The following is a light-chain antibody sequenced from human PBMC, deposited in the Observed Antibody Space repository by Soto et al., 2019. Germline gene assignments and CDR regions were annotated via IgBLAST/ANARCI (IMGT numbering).Light chain of an antibody. V-gene: IGKV3-20*01. CDR1: QSVSSSY. CDR2: GAS. Sequence: EIVLTQSPGTLSLSPGERATLSCRASQSVSSSYLAWYQQKPGQAPRLLIYGASSRATGIPDRFSGSGSGTDFTLTISRLEPEDFAAYYCQQYGSFGGGTKVEIK. CDR3: QQYGS. J-gene: IGKJ4*01.